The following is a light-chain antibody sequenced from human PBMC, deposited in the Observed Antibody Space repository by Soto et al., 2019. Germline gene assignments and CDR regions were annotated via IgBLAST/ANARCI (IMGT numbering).Light chain of an antibody. CDR2: DAS. CDR1: QSVSSY. J-gene: IGKJ4*01. V-gene: IGKV3-11*01. Sequence: EIVLTQSPATLSLSPGERATLSCRASQSVSSYLTWYQQKPDQAPRLLIYDASNRATGIPARFSGSGSGTDFTLTISSLEPEDFAVYYCQQRSQTFGGGTKVEIK. CDR3: QQRSQT.